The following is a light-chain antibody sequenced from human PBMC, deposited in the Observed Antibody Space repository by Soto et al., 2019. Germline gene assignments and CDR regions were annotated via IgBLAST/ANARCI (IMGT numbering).Light chain of an antibody. Sequence: LAQPASVSGSPGQSITISCTGTSSDVGGYNYVSWYQQHPGKAPKLMIYEVTNRPSGVSNRFSGSKSGNTASLTISGLQAEDEADYYCSSYTSRSTLVFGTGTKVTVL. CDR1: SSDVGGYNY. CDR2: EVT. J-gene: IGLJ1*01. V-gene: IGLV2-14*01. CDR3: SSYTSRSTLV.